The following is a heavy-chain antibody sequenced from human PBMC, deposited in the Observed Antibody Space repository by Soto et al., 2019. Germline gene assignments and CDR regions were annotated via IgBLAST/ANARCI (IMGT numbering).Heavy chain of an antibody. Sequence: QVQLVQSGAEVKKPGSSVKVSCKASGGTFSSYTISWVRQAPGQGLEWMGRIIPILGIANYTQKFQGRVTITEDKSTSTAYMELSSMRSEDKAVYYCARDPMYRSSWYGWFDYWGQGTLVTVSS. D-gene: IGHD6-13*01. CDR2: IIPILGIA. J-gene: IGHJ4*02. V-gene: IGHV1-69*08. CDR1: GGTFSSYT. CDR3: ARDPMYRSSWYGWFDY.